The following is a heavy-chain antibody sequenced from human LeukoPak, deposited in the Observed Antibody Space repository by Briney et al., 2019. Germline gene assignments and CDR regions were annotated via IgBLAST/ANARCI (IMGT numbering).Heavy chain of an antibody. Sequence: GGSLRLSCTASGFTFSSSGMHWVRQAPGKGLEWVAFLSYDGSNKYYADSVKGRFTISRDNSKNTLYVQMNSLRAADTAVYFCARRDYYFYSMDVWGKGTTVTISS. J-gene: IGHJ6*03. CDR2: LSYDGSNK. CDR3: ARRDYYFYSMDV. V-gene: IGHV3-30*03. CDR1: GFTFSSSG.